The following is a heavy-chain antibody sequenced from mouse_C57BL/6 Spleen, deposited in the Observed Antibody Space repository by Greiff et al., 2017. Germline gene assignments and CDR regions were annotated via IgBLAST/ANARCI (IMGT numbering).Heavy chain of an antibody. V-gene: IGHV1-72*01. J-gene: IGHJ2*01. Sequence: QVQLQQPGAELVKPGASVKLSCKASGYTFTSYWMHWVKQRPGRGLEWIGRIDPNSGGTKYNEKFKSKATLTVDTPSSTAYMQLSSLSSEDAAVYYCARCYYGNDPWYYFGCWGTGATLSVAS. D-gene: IGHD1-1*01. CDR3: ARCYYGNDPWYYFGC. CDR1: GYTFTSYW. CDR2: IDPNSGGT.